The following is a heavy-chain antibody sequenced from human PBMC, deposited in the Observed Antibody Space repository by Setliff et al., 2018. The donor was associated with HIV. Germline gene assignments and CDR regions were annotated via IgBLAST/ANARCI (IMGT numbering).Heavy chain of an antibody. V-gene: IGHV3-23*01. CDR2: IGPVGTST. J-gene: IGHJ5*02. D-gene: IGHD3-16*01. Sequence: GGSLRLSCAASGFTFSSYAMSWARQAPGKGLEWVSAIGPVGTSTYYADSVKGRFTISRGNSKNTLFLQMNNLRADDTAVYYCATPDDLLVANLWGGSWGPGSLVTVSS. CDR3: ATPDDLLVANLWGGS. CDR1: GFTFSSYA.